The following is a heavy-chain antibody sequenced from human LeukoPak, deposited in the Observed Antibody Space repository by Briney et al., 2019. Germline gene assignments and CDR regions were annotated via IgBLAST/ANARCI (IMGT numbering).Heavy chain of an antibody. CDR3: AKSPGYGDYVGYHFDY. J-gene: IGHJ4*02. Sequence: GSLRLSCAASRFTFSSYAMSWVRQAPGKGLEWVSGISGTGGSTDYADSVKGRFTISRDNSKNTLYLQMNSLRADDTAVYYCAKSPGYGDYVGYHFDYWGQGTLVTVSS. CDR1: RFTFSSYA. CDR2: ISGTGGST. D-gene: IGHD4-17*01. V-gene: IGHV3-23*01.